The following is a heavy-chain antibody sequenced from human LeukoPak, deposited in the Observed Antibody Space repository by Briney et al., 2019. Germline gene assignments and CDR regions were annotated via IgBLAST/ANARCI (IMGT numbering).Heavy chain of an antibody. J-gene: IGHJ4*02. CDR2: MNPNSGNT. CDR3: ARVPFYGSGSLFEG. Sequence: ASVKVSCKASGYTFTSYDINWVRQATAQGLEWMGWMNPNSGNTGYAQKFQGRVTMTRTTSISTAYMELSSLRSEDTAVYYCARVPFYGSGSLFEGWGQGTLVTVSS. D-gene: IGHD3-10*01. CDR1: GYTFTSYD. V-gene: IGHV1-8*01.